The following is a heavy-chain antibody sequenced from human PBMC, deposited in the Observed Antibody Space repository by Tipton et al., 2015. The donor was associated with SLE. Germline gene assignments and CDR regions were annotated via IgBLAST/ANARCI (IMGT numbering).Heavy chain of an antibody. J-gene: IGHJ5*02. Sequence: QVQLVQSGAEVKKPGASVKVSCKASGYPFTNYFLHWVRQAPGQGLEWMGMISPGGGGPLYAQKFQGRVIMTKDTSTSTVYIYLSRLTPDNTAMYYCARQFPNSCWFDPWGQGTLVTVSS. CDR3: ARQFPNSCWFDP. V-gene: IGHV1-46*01. CDR2: ISPGGGGP. CDR1: GYPFTNYF. D-gene: IGHD4-23*01.